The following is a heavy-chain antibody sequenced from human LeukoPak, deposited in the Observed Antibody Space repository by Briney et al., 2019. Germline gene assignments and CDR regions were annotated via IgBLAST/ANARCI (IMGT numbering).Heavy chain of an antibody. V-gene: IGHV4-61*02. CDR1: GGSISSGSYY. CDR2: IYTSGST. CDR3: ARGEGPDYGGNSGSYPRPFDY. Sequence: SETLSLTCTVSGGSISSGSYYWSWIRQPAGKGLEWIGRIYTSGSTNYNPSLKSRVTISADTSKNQFSLKLSSVTAADTAVYYCARGEGPDYGGNSGSYPRPFDYWGQGTLVTVSS. J-gene: IGHJ4*02. D-gene: IGHD4-23*01.